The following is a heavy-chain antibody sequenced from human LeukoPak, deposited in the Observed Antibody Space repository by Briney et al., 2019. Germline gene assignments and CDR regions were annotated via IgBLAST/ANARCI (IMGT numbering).Heavy chain of an antibody. J-gene: IGHJ4*02. CDR1: GGSISSSNYY. CDR3: ARISITISIDY. V-gene: IGHV4-39*01. Sequence: SETLSLTCTVSGGSISSSNYYWGWFRQPPGKGLEWIASVYYGSSTYYNASLKSRVTISVDTSKNQFSLKLSSVTAADTAVYYCARISITISIDYWGQGTLVTVSS. CDR2: VYYGSST. D-gene: IGHD3-9*01.